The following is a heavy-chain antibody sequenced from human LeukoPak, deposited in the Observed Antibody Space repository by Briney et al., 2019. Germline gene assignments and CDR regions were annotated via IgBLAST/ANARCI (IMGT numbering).Heavy chain of an antibody. J-gene: IGHJ4*02. CDR1: GFTFSSYS. V-gene: IGHV3-21*01. D-gene: IGHD3-22*01. CDR3: ARDREGDYDSSGYPVDY. CDR2: ISSSSSYI. Sequence: PGGSLRLSCAASGFTFSSYSMNWVRQAPGKGLEWVSSISSSSSYIYYADSVKGRFTISRDNAKNSLYLQMNSLRAEDTAVYYCARDREGDYDSSGYPVDYWGQGTLVTVSS.